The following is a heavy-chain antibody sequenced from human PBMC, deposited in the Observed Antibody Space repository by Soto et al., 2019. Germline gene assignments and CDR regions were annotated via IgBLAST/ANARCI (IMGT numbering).Heavy chain of an antibody. CDR1: CYTFTSYG. CDR2: ISAYNGNT. CDR3: ASWLKEAGIGGNYYSGMDV. J-gene: IGHJ6*02. Sequence: ASAKVSCKYRCYTFTSYGISLFRQYNGQWLECILWISAYNGNTNYAQKFQGRVTITADESTSTAHMELSSLRSDDTAVYYCASWLKEAGIGGNYYSGMDVWGQGTTVTVSS. V-gene: IGHV1-18*01. D-gene: IGHD1-1*01.